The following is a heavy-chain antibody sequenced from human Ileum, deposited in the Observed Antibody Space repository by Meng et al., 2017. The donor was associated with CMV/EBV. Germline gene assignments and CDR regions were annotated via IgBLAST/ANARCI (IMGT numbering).Heavy chain of an antibody. CDR2: IYQSGST. Sequence: GSLRLSCDVSGGSISSTNWSSWVRQPPGKGLEWIGEIYQSGSTNFKPSLKSRVTISVDKSKNQFSLKLTSVTAADTAVYYCARADYRDQTGGQIDYWGQGTRVTCSS. J-gene: IGHJ4*02. CDR1: GGSISSTNW. D-gene: IGHD4-11*01. V-gene: IGHV4-4*02. CDR3: ARADYRDQTGGQIDY.